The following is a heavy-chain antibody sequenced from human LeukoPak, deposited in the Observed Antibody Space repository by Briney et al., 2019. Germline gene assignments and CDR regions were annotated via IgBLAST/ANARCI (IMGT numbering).Heavy chain of an antibody. CDR1: GSTFSSYG. J-gene: IGHJ4*02. Sequence: PGGSLRLSCAASGSTFSSYGMNWVRQAPGKGLEWVAFTRYDEDNKYYAESVKGRFTISRDNSKNTLYLQMNSLRVEDTAVYYCAKDTSTIAVAGTCFDYWGQGTLVTVSS. CDR2: TRYDEDNK. V-gene: IGHV3-30*02. D-gene: IGHD6-19*01. CDR3: AKDTSTIAVAGTCFDY.